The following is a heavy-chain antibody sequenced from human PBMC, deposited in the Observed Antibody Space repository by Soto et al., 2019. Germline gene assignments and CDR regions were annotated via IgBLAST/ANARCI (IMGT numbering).Heavy chain of an antibody. Sequence: GASVKVSCKASGGTFSSYAISWVRQAPGQGLEWMGGIIPIFGTANYAQKFQGRVTITADESTSTAYMELSSLRSEDTAVYYCARNVARPSDHKQLLGEDYFDYWGQGTLVTVSS. CDR3: ARNVARPSDHKQLLGEDYFDY. D-gene: IGHD2-2*01. CDR1: GGTFSSYA. J-gene: IGHJ4*02. V-gene: IGHV1-69*13. CDR2: IIPIFGTA.